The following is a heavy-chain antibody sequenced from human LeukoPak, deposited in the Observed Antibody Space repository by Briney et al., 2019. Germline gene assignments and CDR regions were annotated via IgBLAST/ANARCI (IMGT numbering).Heavy chain of an antibody. CDR2: ITGSGGST. D-gene: IGHD2-8*01. J-gene: IGHJ4*02. Sequence: GGSLRLSCAASGFTFSSYGMHWVRQAPGKGLEWVSSITGSGGSTYYADSVKGRFSISRDNSKNTLYLQMNSLRAEDTAVYYCAKAENGLDYWGQGTLVTVSS. V-gene: IGHV3-23*01. CDR3: AKAENGLDY. CDR1: GFTFSSYG.